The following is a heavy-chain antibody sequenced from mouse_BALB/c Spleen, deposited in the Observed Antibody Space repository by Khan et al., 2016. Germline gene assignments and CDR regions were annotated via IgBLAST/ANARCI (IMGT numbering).Heavy chain of an antibody. Sequence: QVQLKESGPGLVAPSQSLSITCTVSGFSLTSYGVYWVRQPPGKGLEWMGVIRSDGSTTNNSALKTRLSIRKDNSKSQVFLKMNSLPTDDTAMYCCARWDDCDVAFDYWVQGPSVPVSS. V-gene: IGHV2-6*02. J-gene: IGHJ4*01. D-gene: IGHD2-4*01. CDR1: GFSLTSYG. CDR2: IRSDGST. CDR3: ARWDDCDVAFDY.